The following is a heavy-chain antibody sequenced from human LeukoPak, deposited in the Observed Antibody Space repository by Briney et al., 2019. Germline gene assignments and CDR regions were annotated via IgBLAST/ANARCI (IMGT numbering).Heavy chain of an antibody. CDR3: ARGLALGLTVTPKAFDY. CDR1: RFTFDSYS. D-gene: IGHD4-11*01. J-gene: IGHJ4*01. CDR2: ISNSGSPI. V-gene: IGHV3-48*01. Sequence: GGSLRLSCVVSRFTFDSYSMNWVRQAPGKGLEWISYISNSGSPIYYADSVKGRFTISRDKDKSSLYLQMNSLAADDTAVYYCARGLALGLTVTPKAFDYWGHGTLVTVSS.